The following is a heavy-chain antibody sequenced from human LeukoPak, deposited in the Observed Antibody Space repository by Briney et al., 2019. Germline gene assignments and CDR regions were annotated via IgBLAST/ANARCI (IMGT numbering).Heavy chain of an antibody. D-gene: IGHD4-17*01. V-gene: IGHV4-39*01. CDR3: ARMGTSVTSPPGYY. Sequence: SETLSLTCGVSGGSISSSSYYWGWIRQPPGKGLEWIGSIYYSGSGSPYYNPSLQSRVTISVDTSKSQFSMKLSSVTAADTAVYYCARMGTSVTSPPGYYWGQGTLVTVSS. CDR1: GGSISSSSYY. J-gene: IGHJ4*02. CDR2: IYYSGSGSP.